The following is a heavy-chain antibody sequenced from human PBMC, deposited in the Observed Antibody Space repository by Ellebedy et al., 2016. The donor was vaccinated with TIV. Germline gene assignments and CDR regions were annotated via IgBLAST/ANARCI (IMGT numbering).Heavy chain of an antibody. J-gene: IGHJ4*02. D-gene: IGHD5/OR15-5a*01. CDR2: IKYDGSET. CDR1: GFSFSRFW. CDR3: ARDRLTSVH. V-gene: IGHV3-7*04. Sequence: GESLKISCAASGFSFSRFWMTWVRQVPGKGLEWVANIKYDGSETYYGDSVKGRFIIFRDNTKNSLYLQMNSLRADDTAVYYCARDRLTSVHWGQGTLVTVSS.